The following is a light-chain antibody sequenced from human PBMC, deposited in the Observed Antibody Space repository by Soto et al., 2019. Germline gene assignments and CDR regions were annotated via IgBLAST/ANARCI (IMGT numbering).Light chain of an antibody. CDR1: SSDVGGYNY. J-gene: IGLJ1*01. CDR2: YVS. Sequence: QSVLPQPASVSGSPGQSITISCTGTSSDVGGYNYVSWYQQHPGKAPKLMIYYVSHRPSGVSNRFSGSKSGNTASLTISGLQAEDEADYYCSSYTSINSYVFGTGTKVTVL. V-gene: IGLV2-14*03. CDR3: SSYTSINSYV.